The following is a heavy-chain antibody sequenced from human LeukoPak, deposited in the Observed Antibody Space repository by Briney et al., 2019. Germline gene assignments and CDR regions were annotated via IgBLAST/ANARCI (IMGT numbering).Heavy chain of an antibody. Sequence: KPGGSLRLSCAASGFTFSTSYMSWVRQAPGKGLEWVSSISSYGDYIFCADSVKGRFTMSRDNADNSLYLQMNSLRAEDTAVYYCARPFRTYCGGDCYRTFDYWGQGTLVTVSS. V-gene: IGHV3-21*01. CDR3: ARPFRTYCGGDCYRTFDY. CDR2: ISSYGDYI. D-gene: IGHD2-21*02. CDR1: GFTFSTSY. J-gene: IGHJ4*02.